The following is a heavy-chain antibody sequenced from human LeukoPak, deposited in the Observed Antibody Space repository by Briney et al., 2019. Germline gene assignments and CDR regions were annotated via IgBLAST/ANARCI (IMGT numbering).Heavy chain of an antibody. J-gene: IGHJ4*02. CDR3: TTAGQN. CDR1: GFTFSNAW. V-gene: IGHV3-15*01. CDR2: IKSKIDGGTT. Sequence: GGSLRLSCAASGFTFSNAWMSWVRQAPGKGLEWVGRIKSKIDGGTTDYAAPVKGRFTISRDDSKNTLYQQMKSLKTEDIAIYYCTTAGQNWGQGTLVTVSS.